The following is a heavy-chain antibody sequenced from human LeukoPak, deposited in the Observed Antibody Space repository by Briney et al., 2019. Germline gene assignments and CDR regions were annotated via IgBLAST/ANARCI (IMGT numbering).Heavy chain of an antibody. CDR3: ARNETTGLQRTPYYHSYVDV. CDR1: GGSIINNAYY. V-gene: IGHV4-39*01. J-gene: IGHJ6*03. CDR2: IYYSGST. D-gene: IGHD4-11*01. Sequence: SETLSLTCTVSGGSIINNAYYWAWIRQPPGKGLEWIGRIYYSGSTHYNPSLKSRLTISVDTSKNQFSLNLNSVTAADTAVYYCARNETTGLQRTPYYHSYVDVWGKGTTVTVSS.